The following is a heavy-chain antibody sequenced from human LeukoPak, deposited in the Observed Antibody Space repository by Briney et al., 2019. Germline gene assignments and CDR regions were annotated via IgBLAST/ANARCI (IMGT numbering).Heavy chain of an antibody. J-gene: IGHJ4*02. D-gene: IGHD1-1*01. Sequence: GGSLRLSCAASGFTFCSYAMHWVRQAPGKGREWVAVIWYDGSNKYYADSVKGRFTISRDNSKNTVSLQMNSLRVGDTAVYYCARDSQLGGHFDYWGQGTLVTVSS. CDR1: GFTFCSYA. CDR3: ARDSQLGGHFDY. V-gene: IGHV3-33*01. CDR2: IWYDGSNK.